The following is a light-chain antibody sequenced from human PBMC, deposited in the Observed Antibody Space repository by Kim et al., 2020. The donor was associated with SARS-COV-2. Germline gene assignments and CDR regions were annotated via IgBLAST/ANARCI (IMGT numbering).Light chain of an antibody. V-gene: IGKV1-27*01. CDR1: QGINNY. J-gene: IGKJ1*01. CDR2: AAS. CDR3: QNYNSAPRT. Sequence: ASVGNRVTSTYRASQGINNYLAWYQQKPGEVPPLLIYAASALQTGVPSRFSGSGSGTDFTLTIGGLQPEDVATYYCQNYNSAPRTFGQGTKVDIK.